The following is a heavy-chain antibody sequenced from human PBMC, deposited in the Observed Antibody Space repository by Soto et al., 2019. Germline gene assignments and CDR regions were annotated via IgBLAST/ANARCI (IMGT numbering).Heavy chain of an antibody. CDR2: ISGSGGST. Sequence: EVQLLESGGGLVQPGGSLRLSCAASGFTFSRYAMSWVRQAPGKGLEWVSAISGSGGSTYYADSVKGRFTISRDNSKNTLYLQMNSLRAEDTAVYYCAKDCSSTSWYTGLSYYYGMDVWGQGTTVTVSS. J-gene: IGHJ6*02. V-gene: IGHV3-23*01. CDR1: GFTFSRYA. D-gene: IGHD2-2*02. CDR3: AKDCSSTSWYTGLSYYYGMDV.